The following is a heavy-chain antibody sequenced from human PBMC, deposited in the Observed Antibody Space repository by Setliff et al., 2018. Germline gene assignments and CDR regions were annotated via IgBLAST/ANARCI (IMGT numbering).Heavy chain of an antibody. CDR3: ARTGTYRYFDY. J-gene: IGHJ4*02. CDR2: INHSGST. Sequence: TSETLSLTCAVYGGSFSGYYWSWIRQPPGKGLEWIGEINHSGSTNYNPSLKSRVTISVDTSKNQFSLKLSSVTAADAAVYYCARTGTYRYFDYWGQGALVTVS. D-gene: IGHD1-1*01. CDR1: GGSFSGYY. V-gene: IGHV4-34*01.